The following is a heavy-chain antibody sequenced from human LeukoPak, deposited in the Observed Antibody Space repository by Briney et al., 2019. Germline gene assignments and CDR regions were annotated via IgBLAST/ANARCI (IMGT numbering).Heavy chain of an antibody. CDR1: GFTFSSSD. J-gene: IGHJ6*03. CDR3: ARGPPRGKYYYMDV. D-gene: IGHD1-1*01. V-gene: IGHV3-13*01. CDR2: IGTASDT. Sequence: PGGTLRLSCAVSGFTFSSSDMHWVRQPTGQGLEWVSTIGTASDTYYPGSVEGRFTLSRDNAKNSLYLQMNSLTAGDTAVYYCARGPPRGKYYYMDVWGKGTTVTVSS.